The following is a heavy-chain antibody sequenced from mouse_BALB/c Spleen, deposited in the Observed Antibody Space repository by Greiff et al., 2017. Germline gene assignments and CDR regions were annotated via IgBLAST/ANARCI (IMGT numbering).Heavy chain of an antibody. D-gene: IGHD4-1*01. CDR3: AREGLTGTPAWFAY. V-gene: IGHV5-17*02. J-gene: IGHJ3*01. CDR1: GFTFSSFG. CDR2: ISSGSSTI. Sequence: EVKVVESGGGLVQPGGSRKLSCAASGFTFSSFGMHWVRQAPEKGLEWVAYISSGSSTIYYADTVKGRFTISRDNPKNTLFLQMTSLRSEDTAMYYCAREGLTGTPAWFAYWGQGTLVTVSA.